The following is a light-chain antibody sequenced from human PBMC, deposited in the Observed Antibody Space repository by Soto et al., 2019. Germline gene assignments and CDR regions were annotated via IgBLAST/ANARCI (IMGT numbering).Light chain of an antibody. J-gene: IGKJ1*01. CDR1: QSISRF. V-gene: IGKV1-39*01. CDR2: KAT. CDR3: QQTYAIPQT. Sequence: DLQMTQSPSSMSASIGDEITITCRASQSISRFLNWYQQRPGKAPRLLIYKATTLQIGVPSRFSGSESGTDFTLTITNLQPEDFATYFCQQTYAIPQTFGQGTRV.